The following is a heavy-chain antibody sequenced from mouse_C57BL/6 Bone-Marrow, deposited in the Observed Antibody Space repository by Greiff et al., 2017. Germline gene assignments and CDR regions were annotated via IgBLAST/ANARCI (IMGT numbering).Heavy chain of an antibody. CDR1: GYSFTGYY. CDR2: INPSTGGT. D-gene: IGHD1-1*01. Sequence: VQLKQSGPELVKPGASVKISCKASGYSFTGYYMNWVKQSPEKSLEWIGEINPSTGGTTYNQKFKAKATLTVDKSSSTAYMQLKSLTSEDSAVYYCARVYGSSSFDYWGQGTTLTVSS. J-gene: IGHJ2*01. CDR3: ARVYGSSSFDY. V-gene: IGHV1-42*01.